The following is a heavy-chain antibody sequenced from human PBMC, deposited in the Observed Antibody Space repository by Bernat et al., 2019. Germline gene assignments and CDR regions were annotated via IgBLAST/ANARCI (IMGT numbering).Heavy chain of an antibody. J-gene: IGHJ5*02. V-gene: IGHV4-39*01. CDR1: GGSISSSSYY. D-gene: IGHD3-10*01. Sequence: QLQLQESGPGLVKPSETLSLTCTVSGGSISSSSYYWGWIRQPPGKGLEWIGSIYYSGSTYYNPSLKSRVTISVDTSKIQFSLNLSSVTASDTAVYYCARLLLGFGEFPGSTAGWFDPWGQGTLVTVSS. CDR2: IYYSGST. CDR3: ARLLLGFGEFPGSTAGWFDP.